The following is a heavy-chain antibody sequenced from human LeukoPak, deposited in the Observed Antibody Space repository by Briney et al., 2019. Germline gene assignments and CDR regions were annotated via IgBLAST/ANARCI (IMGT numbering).Heavy chain of an antibody. CDR3: ARGPYSYDSSGAFDI. CDR1: GDSSSSNSFY. CDR2: IYYSGTT. J-gene: IGHJ3*02. V-gene: IGHV4-39*01. D-gene: IGHD3-22*01. Sequence: SETLSLTCIVSGDSSSSNSFYWGWVRQPPGTGLEWIGSIYYSGTTYYNPSLKSRVTISVDTSKNQFSLKLSSVTAADTAVYYCARGPYSYDSSGAFDIWGQGTMVTVSS.